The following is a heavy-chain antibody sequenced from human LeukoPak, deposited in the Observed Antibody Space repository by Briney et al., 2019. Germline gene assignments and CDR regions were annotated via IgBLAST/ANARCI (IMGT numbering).Heavy chain of an antibody. Sequence: GGSLRLSCAASGFSVSSNYMSWVRQAPGKGLEWVAFIYIGGRTSYADSVKDRFTISRDNSRNTLYLQTNSLRVEDTAVYYCARDGASCGGDCYSDFWGQGTLVTVSS. J-gene: IGHJ4*02. CDR2: IYIGGRT. D-gene: IGHD2-21*02. CDR3: ARDGASCGGDCYSDF. CDR1: GFSVSSNY. V-gene: IGHV3-53*01.